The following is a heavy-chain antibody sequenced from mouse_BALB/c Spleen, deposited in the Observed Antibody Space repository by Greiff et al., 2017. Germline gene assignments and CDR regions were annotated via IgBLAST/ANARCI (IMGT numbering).Heavy chain of an antibody. J-gene: IGHJ2*01. Sequence: EVHLVESGGGLVKPGGSLKLSCAASGFSFSSYAMSWVRQSPEKRLEWVAEISSGGSYTYYPDTVTGRFTISRDNAKNTLYLEMSSLRSEDTAMYNCARVRPSAFDYWGQGTTLTVSS. CDR2: ISSGGSYT. CDR1: GFSFSSYA. D-gene: IGHD6-1*01. CDR3: ARVRPSAFDY. V-gene: IGHV5-9-4*01.